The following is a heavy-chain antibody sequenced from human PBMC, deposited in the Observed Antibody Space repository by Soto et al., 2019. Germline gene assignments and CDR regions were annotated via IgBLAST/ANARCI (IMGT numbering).Heavy chain of an antibody. CDR2: INGGNGNT. V-gene: IGHV1-3*01. D-gene: IGHD3-10*01. CDR1: GYTFITYA. Sequence: QVQLVQSGAEVKQPGASVKVSCKASGYTFITYAIHWVRQAPGQRLEWMGWINGGNGNTKYSQKFQGRVTITRDTAASTAYMELSSLRSEDTAAYYCARDNGSGSYYPFDYWGQGTLVTVSS. CDR3: ARDNGSGSYYPFDY. J-gene: IGHJ4*02.